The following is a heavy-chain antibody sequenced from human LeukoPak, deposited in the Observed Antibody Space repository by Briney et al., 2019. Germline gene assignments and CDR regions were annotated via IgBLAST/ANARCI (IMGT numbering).Heavy chain of an antibody. D-gene: IGHD5-18*01. CDR2: IYYSGNT. J-gene: IGHJ4*02. CDR1: NGSITSYY. V-gene: IGHV4-59*01. CDR3: ARGFGYSYGRGYDY. Sequence: PSETLSLTCTVSNGSITSYYWSWIRQPPGKGLEWIGYIYYSGNTNYNPSLKSRVTISVDTSKNQFSLRLTSVSAADTAVYYCARGFGYSYGRGYDYWGQGTLVTVSS.